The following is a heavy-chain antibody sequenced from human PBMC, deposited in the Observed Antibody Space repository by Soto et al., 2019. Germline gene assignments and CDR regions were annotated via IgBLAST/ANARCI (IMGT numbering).Heavy chain of an antibody. D-gene: IGHD6-19*01. J-gene: IGHJ4*02. CDR3: ARGSGPPPSEFDY. Sequence: SETLSLTCTVSGGSISSYYWSWIRQPPGKGLEWIGYIYYSGSTNYSPSLKSRVTISVDTSKNQFSLKLSSVTAADTAVYYCARGSGPPPSEFDYWGQGTLVTVSS. CDR2: IYYSGST. V-gene: IGHV4-59*01. CDR1: GGSISSYY.